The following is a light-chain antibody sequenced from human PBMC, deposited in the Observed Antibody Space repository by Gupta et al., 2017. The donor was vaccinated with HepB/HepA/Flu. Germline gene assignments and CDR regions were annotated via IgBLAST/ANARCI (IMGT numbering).Light chain of an antibody. CDR3: MQSSDRPPLT. Sequence: DIVLTESPVSLSVSTGQPASLSCKSSQSLLYSDGTTYFYWFMQKPGMPSQLLIYKVSKRFSCVPERLSGSGSETEVTLKISRVQPEDVLTYYCMQSSDRPPLTFGGGTRVEIK. CDR2: KVS. CDR1: QSLLYSDGTTY. J-gene: IGKJ4*01. V-gene: IGKV2D-29*01.